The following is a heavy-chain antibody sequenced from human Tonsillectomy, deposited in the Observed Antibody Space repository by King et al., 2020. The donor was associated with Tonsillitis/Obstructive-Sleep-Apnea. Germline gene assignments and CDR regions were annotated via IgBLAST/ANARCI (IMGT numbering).Heavy chain of an antibody. J-gene: IGHJ5*02. Sequence: QLVQSGAEVKKPGASVKVSCKASGYTVTDYYMHWVRQAPGQGLEWMGWINPNSGGTNYAQKFQGRVTMTRDTSINTAYMDLSRLRSDDTAVYYCARGIAVDRKGPTTNKCFDPGGQGTLVTVSS. CDR3: ARGIAVDRKGPTTNKCFDP. CDR2: INPNSGGT. V-gene: IGHV1-2*02. D-gene: IGHD6-19*01. CDR1: GYTVTDYY.